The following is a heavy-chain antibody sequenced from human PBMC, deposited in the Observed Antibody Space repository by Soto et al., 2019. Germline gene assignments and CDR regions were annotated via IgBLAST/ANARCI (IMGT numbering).Heavy chain of an antibody. CDR2: ISGSGGST. CDR3: AKDLAPYYDLCRGTPHVLGYMDV. CDR1: GFPFSSYA. V-gene: IGHV3-23*01. J-gene: IGHJ6*03. D-gene: IGHD3-3*01. Sequence: GALRLSCEASGFPFSSYAMSWVRQAPGQGLEWVSAISGSGGSTYYADSVKGRFTISRDNSKNTLYLQMNSLRAEDTAVYYCAKDLAPYYDLCRGTPHVLGYMDVRGKGTTVTVPS.